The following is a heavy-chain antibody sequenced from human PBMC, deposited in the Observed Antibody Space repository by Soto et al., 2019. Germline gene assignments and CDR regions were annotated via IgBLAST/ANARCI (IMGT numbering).Heavy chain of an antibody. CDR3: AKPRGGTMNWFDH. J-gene: IGHJ5*02. Sequence: XGSLRLSCAAAGFTFSSYAMSWVRQAPGKGLEWVSAISGSGGSTYYADSVKGRFTISRDNSKSTLYLQMNSLRAEDTAVYYCAKPRGGTMNWFDHWGQGTLVTVSS. CDR1: GFTFSSYA. CDR2: ISGSGGST. D-gene: IGHD3-10*01. V-gene: IGHV3-23*01.